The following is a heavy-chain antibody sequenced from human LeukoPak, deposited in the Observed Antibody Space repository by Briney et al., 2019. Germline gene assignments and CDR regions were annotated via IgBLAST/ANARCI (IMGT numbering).Heavy chain of an antibody. CDR3: ARESNWYYYNSSGYRDAFDI. J-gene: IGHJ3*02. CDR1: GGSISSYY. CDR2: IYYSGST. Sequence: PSETLSLTCTVSGGSISSYYWSWLRQPPGKGLERIGYIYYSGSTNYNPSLKSRVTISVDTSRNQFSLKLSSVTAADTAVYYCARESNWYYYNSSGYRDAFDIWGQGTMVTVSS. D-gene: IGHD3-22*01. V-gene: IGHV4-59*01.